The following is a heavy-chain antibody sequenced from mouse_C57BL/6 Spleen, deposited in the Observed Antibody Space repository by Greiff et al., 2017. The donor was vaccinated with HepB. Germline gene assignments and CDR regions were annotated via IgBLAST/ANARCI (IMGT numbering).Heavy chain of an antibody. V-gene: IGHV1-82*01. CDR2: IYPGDGDT. D-gene: IGHD1-1*01. CDR3: ARILHYYGSSYFDY. CDR1: GYAFSSSW. J-gene: IGHJ2*01. Sequence: LVESGPELVKPGASVKISCKASGYAFSSSWMNWVKQRPGKGLEWIGRIYPGDGDTNYNGKFKGKATLTADKSSSTAYMQLSSLTSEDSAVYFCARILHYYGSSYFDYWGQGTTLTVSS.